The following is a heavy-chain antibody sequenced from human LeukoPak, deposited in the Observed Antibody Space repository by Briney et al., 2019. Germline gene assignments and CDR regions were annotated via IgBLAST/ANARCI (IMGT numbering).Heavy chain of an antibody. Sequence: GGSLRLSCAASGFTFSTYGMHWVRQAPGKGLEWVGFIRYDGSNKNYPDSVKGRFTISRDNAKNSLYLQMNSLRADDTAVYYCATKGYCTNGVCSSRAYYYYMDVWGKGTTVTVSS. CDR1: GFTFSTYG. CDR2: IRYDGSNK. J-gene: IGHJ6*03. D-gene: IGHD2-8*01. V-gene: IGHV3-30*02. CDR3: ATKGYCTNGVCSSRAYYYYMDV.